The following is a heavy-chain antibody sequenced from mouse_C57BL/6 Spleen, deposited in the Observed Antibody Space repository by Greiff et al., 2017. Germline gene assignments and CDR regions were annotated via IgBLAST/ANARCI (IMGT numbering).Heavy chain of an antibody. CDR2: IHPNSCSN. Sequence: QVQLQQPGAELVTPGASVKLSCTASGYTFTSYWMPWVKQRPGQGLEWIGMIHPNSCSNNYTEKFKRKATLTLEKSSSKAYMQLSSLTTEDSAVYYCARATYFDYWGQGTTLTVSS. CDR1: GYTFTSYW. CDR3: ARATYFDY. V-gene: IGHV1-64*01. J-gene: IGHJ2*01.